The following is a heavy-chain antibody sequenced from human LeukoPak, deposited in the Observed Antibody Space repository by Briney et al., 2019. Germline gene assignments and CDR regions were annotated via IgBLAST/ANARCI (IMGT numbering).Heavy chain of an antibody. CDR3: AKDVLLYSSGWSHFDY. Sequence: PGGSLRLSCAASGFTFSSYAMSWVRQAPGKGLEWVSATSGSGGSTYYADSVKGRFTISRDNSKNTLYLQMNSLRAEDTAVYYCAKDVLLYSSGWSHFDYWGQGTLVTVSS. J-gene: IGHJ4*02. CDR1: GFTFSSYA. V-gene: IGHV3-23*01. CDR2: TSGSGGST. D-gene: IGHD6-19*01.